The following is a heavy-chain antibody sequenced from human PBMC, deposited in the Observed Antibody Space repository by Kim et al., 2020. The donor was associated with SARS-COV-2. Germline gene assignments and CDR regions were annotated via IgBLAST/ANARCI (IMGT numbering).Heavy chain of an antibody. Sequence: GGSLRLSCLASGFTFNTYEINWVRQAPGKGLEWFSYTNTGGSTIYFADSVKGRSTVSRDNARNSVYLQMNSLRDEDTAVYYCARGLYCSSTKCSFGLDVWGQGTTVTVSS. V-gene: IGHV3-48*03. J-gene: IGHJ6*02. D-gene: IGHD2-2*01. CDR2: TNTGGSTI. CDR3: ARGLYCSSTKCSFGLDV. CDR1: GFTFNTYE.